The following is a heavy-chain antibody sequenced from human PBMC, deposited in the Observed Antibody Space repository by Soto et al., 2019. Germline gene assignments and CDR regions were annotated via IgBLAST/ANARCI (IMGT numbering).Heavy chain of an antibody. J-gene: IGHJ4*02. CDR2: IYYSGST. V-gene: IGHV4-59*01. Sequence: SETLSLTCTVSGGSISSYYWSWIRQPPGKGLEWIGYIYYSGSTNYNPSLKSRVTISVDTSKNQFSLKLSSVTAADTAVDYCARKSHDFGGVYSRFLGFDYWGQGTLVTVSS. CDR1: GGSISSYY. CDR3: ARKSHDFGGVYSRFLGFDY. D-gene: IGHD3-3*01.